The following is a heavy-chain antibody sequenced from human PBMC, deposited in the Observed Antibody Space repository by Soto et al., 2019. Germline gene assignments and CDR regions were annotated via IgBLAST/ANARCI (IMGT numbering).Heavy chain of an antibody. Sequence: GGSLRLSCAASSFTFSDYAMTWVRQAPGKGLEWVATVGLNGANTRYADSVKGRFTISRDDSRDAVFLQMNNLRLEDTAVYYCAKGSRSGGLYNFDYWGQGTPVTVSS. D-gene: IGHD3-10*01. CDR1: SFTFSDYA. V-gene: IGHV3-23*01. CDR2: VGLNGANT. J-gene: IGHJ4*02. CDR3: AKGSRSGGLYNFDY.